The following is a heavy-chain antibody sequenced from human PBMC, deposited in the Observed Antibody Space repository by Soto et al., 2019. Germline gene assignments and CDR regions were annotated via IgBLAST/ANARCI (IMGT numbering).Heavy chain of an antibody. CDR3: ARDRCTTDKCDTHHLDV. Sequence: QGQLVQSGGEVTKPGASVKVSCNASGYTFISYGISWVRQAPGQGLEWMGWISPYSGHTKDAQKVKRRVTLTTETSAGTAYMELRSLASDDTAAYYCARDRCTTDKCDTHHLDVWGQGTTVIVSS. J-gene: IGHJ6*02. CDR2: ISPYSGHT. V-gene: IGHV1-18*04. CDR1: GYTFISYG. D-gene: IGHD2-8*01.